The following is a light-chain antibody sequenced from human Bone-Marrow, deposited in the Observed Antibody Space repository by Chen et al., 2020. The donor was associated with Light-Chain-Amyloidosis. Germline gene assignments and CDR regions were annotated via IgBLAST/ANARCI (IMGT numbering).Light chain of an antibody. V-gene: IGLV1-47*01. Sequence: QAVLTQPPSASGTPGQRVSISCSGSSSNIGPNYVFWYQHLPGSAPTLLIYRNNQWPSGVPDRFSGSKSGTSASLAINGLRSEDEADYYCAAWDDSLSGWVFGGGTRLTVL. CDR1: SSNIGPNY. CDR2: RNN. J-gene: IGLJ3*02. CDR3: AAWDDSLSGWV.